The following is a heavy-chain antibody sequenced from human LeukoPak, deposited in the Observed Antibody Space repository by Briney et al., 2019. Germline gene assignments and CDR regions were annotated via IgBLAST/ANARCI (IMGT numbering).Heavy chain of an antibody. CDR2: ISSSGSTI. V-gene: IGHV3-11*01. D-gene: IGHD5-18*01. CDR3: LVDTAMATGNWFDP. J-gene: IGHJ5*02. CDR1: GFTFSDYY. Sequence: GGSLRLSCAASGFTFSDYYMSWIRQAPGKGLEWVSYISSSGSTIYYADSVKGRFTISRDNAKNSLYLQMNSLRAEDTAVYYCLVDTAMATGNWFDPWGQGTLVTVSS.